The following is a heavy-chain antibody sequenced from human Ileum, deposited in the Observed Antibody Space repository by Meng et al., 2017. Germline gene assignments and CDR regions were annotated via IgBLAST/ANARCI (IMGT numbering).Heavy chain of an antibody. Sequence: QVRLEASGPGLVKPSGTLSLTCAVSGDSISTTNWWNWVRQPPGEGLEWIGEIYHSGLVNYNLSLKSRVTLSIDKSKNQFSLKLISVTAADTGVYYCAANSGKKMHSWGQGTLVTVSS. D-gene: IGHD4-23*01. J-gene: IGHJ4*02. V-gene: IGHV4-4*02. CDR1: GDSISTTNW. CDR2: IYHSGLV. CDR3: AANSGKKMHS.